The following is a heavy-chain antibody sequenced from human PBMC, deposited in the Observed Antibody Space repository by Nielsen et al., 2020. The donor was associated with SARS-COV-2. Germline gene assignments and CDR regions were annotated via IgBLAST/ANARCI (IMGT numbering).Heavy chain of an antibody. V-gene: IGHV1-24*01. J-gene: IGHJ3*02. D-gene: IGHD2-15*01. CDR2: FDPEDGET. Sequence: ASVKVSCKVSGYTLTELSMHRVRQAPGKGLEWMGGFDPEDGETIYAQKFQGRVTMTEDTSTDTAYMELSSLRSEDTAVYYCATVVVVVAAQVENAFDIWGQGTMVTVSS. CDR1: GYTLTELS. CDR3: ATVVVVVAAQVENAFDI.